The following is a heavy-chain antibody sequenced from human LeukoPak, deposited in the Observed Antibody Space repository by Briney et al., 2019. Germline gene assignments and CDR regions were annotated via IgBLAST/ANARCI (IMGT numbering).Heavy chain of an antibody. D-gene: IGHD2-2*01. V-gene: IGHV3-30-3*01. CDR1: GFTFSSYA. CDR2: ISYDGSNK. Sequence: PGGSLRLSCAASGFTFSSYAMHWVRQAPGKGLEWVAVISYDGSNKYYADSVKGRFTISRDNSKNTLYLQMNSLRAEDTAVYYCARVRGCSSTSCYDYFDYWGQGTLVTVSS. J-gene: IGHJ4*02. CDR3: ARVRGCSSTSCYDYFDY.